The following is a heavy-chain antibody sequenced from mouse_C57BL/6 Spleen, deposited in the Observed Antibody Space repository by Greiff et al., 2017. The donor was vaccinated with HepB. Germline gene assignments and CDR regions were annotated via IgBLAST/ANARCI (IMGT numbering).Heavy chain of an antibody. J-gene: IGHJ1*03. CDR2: ISGGGGNT. V-gene: IGHV5-9*01. CDR1: GFTFSSYT. CDR3: ARVESRSYWYFDV. Sequence: EVKVVESGGGLVKPGGSLKLSCAASGFTFSSYTMSWVRQTPEKRLEWVATISGGGGNTYYPDSVKGRFTISRDNAKNTLYLQMSSLRSEDTALYYCARVESRSYWYFDVWGTGTTVTVSS.